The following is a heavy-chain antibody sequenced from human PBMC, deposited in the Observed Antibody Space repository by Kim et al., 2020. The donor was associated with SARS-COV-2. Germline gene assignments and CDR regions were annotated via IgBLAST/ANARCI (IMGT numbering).Heavy chain of an antibody. D-gene: IGHD2-15*01. CDR3: ARDEAVERYFDL. V-gene: IGHV4-4*02. CDR1: GGSISSSNW. J-gene: IGHJ2*01. Sequence: LETLSLTCAVSGGSISSSNWWSWVRQPPGTGLEWIGEIYHSGSTNYNPSLKSRVTISVDKSKNQFSLKLSSVTAADTAVYYCARDEAVERYFDLWGRGTLVTVSS. CDR2: IYHSGST.